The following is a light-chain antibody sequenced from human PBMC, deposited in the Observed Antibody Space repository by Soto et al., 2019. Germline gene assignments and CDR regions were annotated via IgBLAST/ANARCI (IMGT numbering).Light chain of an antibody. Sequence: DIQMTQSPSTLSASVGDRVTITCRASQSISRWLAWHQQKPGKAPRLLIYDASNLQRGVPSRFSGSGSGKGFTLTITTLQPEDFATYYCQQYSDYSGMFGQGTKVEIK. CDR1: QSISRW. J-gene: IGKJ1*01. CDR2: DAS. V-gene: IGKV1-5*01. CDR3: QQYSDYSGM.